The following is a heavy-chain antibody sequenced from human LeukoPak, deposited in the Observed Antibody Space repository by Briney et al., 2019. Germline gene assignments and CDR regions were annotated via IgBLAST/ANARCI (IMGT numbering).Heavy chain of an antibody. Sequence: SQTLSLTCTVSGGSISSGTYYWSWIRQPPGKGLEWIGEINHSGSTNYNPSLKSRVTISVDTSKNQFSLKLSSVTAADTAVYYCARVEPRNSRYDILTGYKSRGSYYFDYWGQGTLVTVSS. J-gene: IGHJ4*02. CDR1: GGSISSGTYY. CDR2: INHSGST. D-gene: IGHD3-9*01. CDR3: ARVEPRNSRYDILTGYKSRGSYYFDY. V-gene: IGHV4-39*07.